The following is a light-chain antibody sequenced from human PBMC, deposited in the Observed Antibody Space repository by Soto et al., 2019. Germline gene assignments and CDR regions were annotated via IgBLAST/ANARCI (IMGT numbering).Light chain of an antibody. Sequence: QSALTQPASVSGSPGQSITISCTGTSSDVGGYNYVSWYQQHPGKAPKLMIYDVSNRPSGVSNRFSGSKSGNTASLTISGLQAEDEADYYCSSYPSSSSSHVVFGGGTKVTVL. V-gene: IGLV2-14*03. CDR3: SSYPSSSSSHVV. CDR2: DVS. CDR1: SSDVGGYNY. J-gene: IGLJ2*01.